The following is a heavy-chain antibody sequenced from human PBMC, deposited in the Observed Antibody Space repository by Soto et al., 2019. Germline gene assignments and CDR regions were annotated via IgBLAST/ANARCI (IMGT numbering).Heavy chain of an antibody. D-gene: IGHD1-26*01. CDR1: GGSISSGGYS. V-gene: IGHV4-30-2*01. CDR2: IYHSGST. Sequence: SETLSLTCAVSGGSISSGGYSWSWIRQPPGKGLEWIGYIYHSGSTYYNPYLKSRVTISVDRSKNQFSLKLSSVTAADTAGYYCARVVGVGATYNWFDPWGQGTLVTVSS. J-gene: IGHJ5*02. CDR3: ARVVGVGATYNWFDP.